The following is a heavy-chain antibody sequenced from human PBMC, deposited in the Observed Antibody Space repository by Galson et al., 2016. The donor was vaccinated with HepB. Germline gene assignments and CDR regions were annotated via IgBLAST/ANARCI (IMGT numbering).Heavy chain of an antibody. D-gene: IGHD3-16*01. Sequence: SLRLSCAASGFTFSSYVMNWIRQAPGKGLEWVSEISGGGTYTKYADSVKARFTISRDDSRNTLFLEMTNMRVDDTAVYYCAKALRRAPPYYVDLWGQGTLVTVS. CDR2: ISGGGTYT. J-gene: IGHJ4*02. CDR1: GFTFSSYV. V-gene: IGHV3-23*01. CDR3: AKALRRAPPYYVDL.